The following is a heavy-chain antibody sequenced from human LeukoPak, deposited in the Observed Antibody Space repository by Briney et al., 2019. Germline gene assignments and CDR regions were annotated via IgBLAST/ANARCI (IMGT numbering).Heavy chain of an antibody. CDR1: GFTFSSYE. CDR3: ASYQRGYRGYFDY. J-gene: IGHJ4*02. D-gene: IGHD5-18*01. Sequence: PGGSLRLPCAASGFTFSSYEMNWVRQAPGKGLEWVSYISSSGSTIYYADSVKGRFTISRDNAKNSLYLQMNSLRAEDTAVYYCASYQRGYRGYFDYWGQGTLVTVSS. V-gene: IGHV3-48*03. CDR2: ISSSGSTI.